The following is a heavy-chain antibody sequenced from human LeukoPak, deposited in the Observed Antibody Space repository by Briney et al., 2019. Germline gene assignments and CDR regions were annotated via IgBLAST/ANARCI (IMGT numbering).Heavy chain of an antibody. V-gene: IGHV1-2*02. CDR2: INPNSGGT. D-gene: IGHD3-22*01. CDR1: GYTFTGYY. CDR3: ARCDMIVVVTRSWLEDY. Sequence: ASVKVSCKASGYTFTGYYMHWVRQAPGQGLEWVGWINPNSGGTNFAQKFQGRVTITRDTSISTAYMELRRLRSDDTAVYSCARCDMIVVVTRSWLEDYWGQGTLVTVSS. J-gene: IGHJ4*02.